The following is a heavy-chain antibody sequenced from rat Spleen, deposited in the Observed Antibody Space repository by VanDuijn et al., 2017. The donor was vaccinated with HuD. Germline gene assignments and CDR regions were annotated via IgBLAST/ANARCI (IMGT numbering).Heavy chain of an antibody. D-gene: IGHD1-2*01. J-gene: IGHJ2*01. CDR2: IWGGGGT. CDR3: TRGPIAAICTSLDY. Sequence: QVQLKESGPGLVQPSQTLSLTCTVSGFSLTSNSVIWVRQPPGKGLEWMGRIWGGGGTDYNSALKSRLSISRDTSKSQVLLKMNSLQTEDTAIYFCTRGPIAAICTSLDYWGQGVMVTVSS. CDR1: GFSLTSNS. V-gene: IGHV2-1*01.